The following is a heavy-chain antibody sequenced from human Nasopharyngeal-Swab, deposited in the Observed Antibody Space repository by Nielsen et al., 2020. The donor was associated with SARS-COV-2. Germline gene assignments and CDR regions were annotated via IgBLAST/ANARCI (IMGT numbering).Heavy chain of an antibody. Sequence: SETLSLTCTVSGGSISSGGYYWSWIRQHPGKGLEWIGYIYYSGSTYYNPSLKSRVTISVDTSKNQFSLKLSSVTAADTAVYYCARGEFGGVIILDAFDIWGQGTMVIVSS. CDR1: GGSISSGGYY. D-gene: IGHD3-16*02. J-gene: IGHJ3*02. CDR3: ARGEFGGVIILDAFDI. V-gene: IGHV4-31*03. CDR2: IYYSGST.